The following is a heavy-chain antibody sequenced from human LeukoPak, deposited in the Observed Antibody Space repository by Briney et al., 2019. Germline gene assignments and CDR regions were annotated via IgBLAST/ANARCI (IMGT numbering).Heavy chain of an antibody. J-gene: IGHJ6*03. Sequence: PGGSLRLSCAASGFSFNYYGMHWVRQAPGKGLEWVSAISASGGITYYADSVKGRFTISRDNSKNTLFLQMGSLRGEDMAVYYCAKFRGWLSYMDVWGKGTTVTVSS. CDR1: GFSFNYYG. D-gene: IGHD6-19*01. CDR3: AKFRGWLSYMDV. CDR2: ISASGGIT. V-gene: IGHV3-23*01.